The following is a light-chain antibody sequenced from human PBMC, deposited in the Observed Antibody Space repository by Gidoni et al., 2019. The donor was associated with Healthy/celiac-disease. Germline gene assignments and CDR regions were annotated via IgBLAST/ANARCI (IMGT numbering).Light chain of an antibody. CDR2: GAS. CDR1: HSVSSN. V-gene: IGKV3-15*01. CDR3: QQYNNWPWT. J-gene: IGKJ1*01. Sequence: EIVMTQSPATLSVSRGERATLSCRASHSVSSNLAWYQQKPGQAPRLLIYGASTRATGIPARFSGSGSGTEFTLTISSLQSEDFAVYYCQQYNNWPWTFGQXTKVEIK.